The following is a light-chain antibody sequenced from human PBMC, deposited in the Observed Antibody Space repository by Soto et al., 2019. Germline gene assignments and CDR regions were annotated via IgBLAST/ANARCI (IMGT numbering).Light chain of an antibody. CDR1: TSDVGRYNY. J-gene: IGLJ1*01. V-gene: IGLV2-14*01. CDR2: DVS. Sequence: QCALTQPASVSGSPGQSTTISCTGTTSDVGRYNYVSWYQQHPGKAPKLIIYDVSNRPSGVSNRFSGSKSGNTASLTISGLQAEDEADYYCNSYTSSSTYVLGTGTKLTVL. CDR3: NSYTSSSTYV.